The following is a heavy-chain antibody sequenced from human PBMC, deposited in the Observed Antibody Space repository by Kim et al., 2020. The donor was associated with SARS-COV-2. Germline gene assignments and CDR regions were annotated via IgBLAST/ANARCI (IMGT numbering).Heavy chain of an antibody. CDR2: IKSKTDGGTT. CDR1: GFTFSNAW. V-gene: IGHV3-15*01. CDR3: TTARELLWFGELLYGYYYYGMDV. Sequence: GGSLRLSCAASGFTFSNAWMSWVRQAPGKGLEWVGRIKSKTDGGTTDDAAPGKGRFTISRDDSKNTLYLQMNSLKNEDTAVYDCTTARELLWFGELLYGYYYYGMDVWGQGTTVTVSS. J-gene: IGHJ6*02. D-gene: IGHD3-10*01.